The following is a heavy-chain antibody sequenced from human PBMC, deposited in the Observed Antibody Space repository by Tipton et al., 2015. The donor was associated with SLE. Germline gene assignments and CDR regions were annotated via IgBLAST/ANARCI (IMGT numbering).Heavy chain of an antibody. Sequence: SLRLSCAASGFTFTTSALSWVRQAPGKGLEWVSTISRVSGSTYYADSVRGRFTISRDNSKNTLYLQMNGLRAEDTAVYYCAKDMNYYGDYWGQGTLVTVSS. CDR3: AKDMNYYGDY. CDR2: ISRVSGST. CDR1: GFTFTTSA. J-gene: IGHJ4*02. V-gene: IGHV3-23*01. D-gene: IGHD3-10*01.